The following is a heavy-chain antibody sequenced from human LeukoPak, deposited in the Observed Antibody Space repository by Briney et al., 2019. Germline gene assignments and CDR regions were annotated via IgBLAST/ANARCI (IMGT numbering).Heavy chain of an antibody. CDR2: IYYSGST. J-gene: IGHJ6*02. Sequence: ASETLSLTCTVSGGSISSYYWSWIRQPPGKGLEWIGYIYYSGSTNYNPSLKSRVTISVDTSKNQFSLKLSPVTAADTAVYYCARLVRYYGMDVWGQGTTVTVSS. CDR1: GGSISSYY. D-gene: IGHD2-21*01. CDR3: ARLVRYYGMDV. V-gene: IGHV4-59*01.